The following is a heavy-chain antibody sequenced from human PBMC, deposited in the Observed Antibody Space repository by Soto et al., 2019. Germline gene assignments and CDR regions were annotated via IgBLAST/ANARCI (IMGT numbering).Heavy chain of an antibody. CDR1: GYTFTSYG. Sequence: QVQLVQSGAEVKKPGASVKVSCKASGYTFTSYGISWVRQAPGQGLEWMGWISAYNGNTNYAQKLQGRVTMTTDTSTSTAYMGLRSRRSDDTAVYYCARDGGTGYDILTGYYRYYYGMDVWGQGTTVTVSS. J-gene: IGHJ6*02. CDR3: ARDGGTGYDILTGYYRYYYGMDV. D-gene: IGHD3-9*01. CDR2: ISAYNGNT. V-gene: IGHV1-18*01.